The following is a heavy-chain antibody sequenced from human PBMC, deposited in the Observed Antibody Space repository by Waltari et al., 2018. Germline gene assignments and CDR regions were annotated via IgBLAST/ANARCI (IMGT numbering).Heavy chain of an antibody. V-gene: IGHV3-33*01. CDR2: IWYDGSNK. CDR3: AREYSSSSGPEI. D-gene: IGHD6-6*01. J-gene: IGHJ4*02. CDR1: GFTFSSYG. Sequence: QVQLVESGGGVVQPGRSLRLSCAASGFTFSSYGMHWVRQAPGKGLEWVAVIWYDGSNKYYADSVKGRFTISRDNSKNTLYLQMNSLRAEDTAVYYCAREYSSSSGPEIWGQGTLVTVSS.